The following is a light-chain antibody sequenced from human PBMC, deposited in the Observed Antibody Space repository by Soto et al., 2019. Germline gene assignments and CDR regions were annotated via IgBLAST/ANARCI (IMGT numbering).Light chain of an antibody. J-gene: IGKJ5*01. V-gene: IGKV3D-20*02. Sequence: EIVLTQSPGTLSLSPGERATLSCRASQSVSSSYLAWYQQKPGQAPRLLIYGASSRATGIPARFSGSGSGTEFTLTISSLQSEDFAVYYCQQRGSWHPSITFGQGTRLDIX. CDR1: QSVSSSY. CDR3: QQRGSWHPSIT. CDR2: GAS.